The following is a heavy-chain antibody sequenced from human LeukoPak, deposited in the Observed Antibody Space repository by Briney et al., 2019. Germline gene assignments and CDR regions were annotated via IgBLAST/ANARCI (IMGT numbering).Heavy chain of an antibody. D-gene: IGHD3-10*01. CDR3: ARLNYYGSGSYLPDF. CDR2: MQNSGST. Sequence: KPSETLALTCTVSGGSISTYYWTWIRQPPGKRLEWIGYMQNSGSTSSNPSLKSRVTLSLDTSKNQFSLKLSSVTAADTAVYFCARLNYYGSGSYLPDFWGQGTLVTVSS. V-gene: IGHV4-59*08. CDR1: GGSISTYY. J-gene: IGHJ4*02.